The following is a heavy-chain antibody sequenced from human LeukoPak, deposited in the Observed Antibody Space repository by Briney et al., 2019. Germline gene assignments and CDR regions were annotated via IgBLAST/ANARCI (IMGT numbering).Heavy chain of an antibody. J-gene: IGHJ5*02. V-gene: IGHV4-59*12. Sequence: SETLSLTCTVSGGSISSYYWSWIRQPPGKGLEWIGYIYYSGSTNYNPSLKSRVTISVDTSKNQFSLKLSSVTAADTAVYYCARYAVTLPRWFDPWGQGTLVTVSS. CDR2: IYYSGST. D-gene: IGHD4-17*01. CDR3: ARYAVTLPRWFDP. CDR1: GGSISSYY.